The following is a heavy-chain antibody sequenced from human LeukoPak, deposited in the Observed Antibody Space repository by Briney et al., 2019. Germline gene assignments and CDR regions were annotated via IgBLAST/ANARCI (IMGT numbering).Heavy chain of an antibody. CDR1: GFTVSSNY. D-gene: IGHD2-15*01. CDR3: ARLVGITYFDY. CDR2: IYSGGST. J-gene: IGHJ4*02. V-gene: IGHV3-53*01. Sequence: GGSLRLSCAAPGFTVSSNYMSWVRQAPGKGLEWVSVIYSGGSTYHADSVKGRFTISRDNSKNTLSLQINTLSAEDTAVYYCARLVGITYFDYWGQGTLVTVSS.